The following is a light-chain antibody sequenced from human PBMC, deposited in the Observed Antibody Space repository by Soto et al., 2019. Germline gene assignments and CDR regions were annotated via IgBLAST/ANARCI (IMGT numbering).Light chain of an antibody. CDR3: EQYNGYS. V-gene: IGKV1-5*01. J-gene: IGKJ3*01. CDR1: QSITSW. CDR2: DAS. Sequence: DIQMTQSPSTLSASVGDRVTITCRSSQSITSWSAWYQQKPGKATKLLIYDASSLQRGAPSRVSGSRAQPEFPRSISSLQSDNFATYYFEQYNGYSFGPAPKVHSK.